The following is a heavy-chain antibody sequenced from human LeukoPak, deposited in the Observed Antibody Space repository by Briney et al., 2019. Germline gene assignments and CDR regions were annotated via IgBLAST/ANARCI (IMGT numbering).Heavy chain of an antibody. V-gene: IGHV1-69*04. D-gene: IGHD3-10*01. CDR1: GGTFSSYA. CDR2: IIPILGIA. CDR3: AREQNYYGSGSYSAAIDY. J-gene: IGHJ4*02. Sequence: SVKVTCKASGGTFSSYAISWVRQAPGQGLEWMGRIIPILGIANYAQKFQGRVTITADKSTSTAYMELSSLRSEDTAVYYCAREQNYYGSGSYSAAIDYWGQGTLVTVSS.